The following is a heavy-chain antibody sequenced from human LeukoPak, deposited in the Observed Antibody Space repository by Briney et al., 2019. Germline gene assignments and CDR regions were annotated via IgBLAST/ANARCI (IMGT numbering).Heavy chain of an antibody. CDR3: ARDAEDYDFWSGYYSGWYFDL. Sequence: ASVKVSCKASGYTFTSYGISWVRQAPGQGLEWMGWINPNSGGTNYAQKFQGRVTMTRDTSISTAYMELSRLRSDDTAVYYCARDAEDYDFWSGYYSGWYFDLWGRGTLVTVSS. D-gene: IGHD3-3*01. J-gene: IGHJ2*01. CDR1: GYTFTSYG. CDR2: INPNSGGT. V-gene: IGHV1-2*02.